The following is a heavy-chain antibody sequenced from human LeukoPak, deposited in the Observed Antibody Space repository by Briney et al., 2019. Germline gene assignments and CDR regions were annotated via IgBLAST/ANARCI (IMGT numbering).Heavy chain of an antibody. D-gene: IGHD6-25*01. V-gene: IGHV4-30-2*01. CDR1: GGSISSGGYS. J-gene: IGHJ3*02. CDR3: ASLSSGAFDI. CDR2: IYHSGST. Sequence: PSETLSLTCAVSGGSISSGGYSWSWIRQPPGKGLEWIGYIYHSGSTYYNPSLKSRVTISVDRSKNQFSLKPSSVTAADTAVYYCASLSSGAFDIWGQGTMVTVSS.